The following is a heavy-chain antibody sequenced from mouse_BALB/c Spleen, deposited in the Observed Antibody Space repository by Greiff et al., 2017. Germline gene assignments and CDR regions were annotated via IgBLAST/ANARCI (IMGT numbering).Heavy chain of an antibody. J-gene: IGHJ4*01. D-gene: IGHD2-4*01. V-gene: IGHV5-6-5*01. CDR1: GFTFSSYA. Sequence: EVKLMESGGGLVKPGGSLKLSCAASGFTFSSYAMSWVRQTPEKRLEWVASISSGGSTYYPDSVKGRFTISRDNARNILYLQMSSLRSEDTAMYYDARSMNTTLYYYAMDYWGQGTSVTVSS. CDR3: ARSMNTTLYYYAMDY. CDR2: ISSGGST.